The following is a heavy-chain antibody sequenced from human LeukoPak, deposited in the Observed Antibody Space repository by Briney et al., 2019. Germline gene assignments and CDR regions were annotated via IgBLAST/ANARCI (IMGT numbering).Heavy chain of an antibody. J-gene: IGHJ4*02. Sequence: SQTLSLTCTVSGGSISSGDYYWSWIRQPPGKGLEWIGYIYYSGSTYYNPSLKSRVTISVDTSKNQFSVKLISVTAADTAVYYCARGGRAAAGTSLNFDYWGQGTLVTVSS. CDR2: IYYSGST. CDR1: GGSISSGDYY. CDR3: ARGGRAAAGTSLNFDY. V-gene: IGHV4-30-4*01. D-gene: IGHD6-13*01.